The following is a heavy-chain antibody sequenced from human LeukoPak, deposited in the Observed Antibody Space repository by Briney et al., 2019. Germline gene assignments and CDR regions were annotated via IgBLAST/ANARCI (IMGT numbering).Heavy chain of an antibody. J-gene: IGHJ4*02. Sequence: SETLSLTCTVSGGSMSTYYWTWLRQPPGKGLEWIGFIYYTGSTNYNPSLKSRVTISVDTSKNQFSLKLSSVTAADTAVYYCAGMRITTPTVRTLDYWGQGTLVTVSS. CDR3: AGMRITTPTVRTLDY. V-gene: IGHV4-59*01. CDR2: IYYTGST. D-gene: IGHD1-14*01. CDR1: GGSMSTYY.